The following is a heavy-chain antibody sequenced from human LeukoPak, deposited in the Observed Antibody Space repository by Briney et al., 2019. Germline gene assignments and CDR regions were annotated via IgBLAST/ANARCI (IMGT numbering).Heavy chain of an antibody. Sequence: SSETLSLTCTVSGGSISSYYWSWIRQPPGKGLEWIGYIYYSGSTYYNPSLKSRVTISVDTSKNQFSLKLSSVTAADTAVYYCAREEDYYDSSGYPSNPWGQGTLVTVSS. V-gene: IGHV4-30-4*01. CDR3: AREEDYYDSSGYPSNP. CDR1: GGSISSYY. CDR2: IYYSGST. J-gene: IGHJ5*02. D-gene: IGHD3-22*01.